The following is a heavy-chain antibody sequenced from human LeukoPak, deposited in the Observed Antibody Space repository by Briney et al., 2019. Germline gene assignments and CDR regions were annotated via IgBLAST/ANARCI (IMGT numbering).Heavy chain of an antibody. CDR3: ARGHGDYFYYMDV. CDR2: VYYSGST. J-gene: IGHJ6*03. CDR1: GGSIRSYY. V-gene: IGHV4-59*01. D-gene: IGHD2-8*01. Sequence: SETLSLTCTVSGGSIRSYYWSWIRQPPGKGLEWIGYVYYSGSTDYNPSHKSRVNMSVDMSKKHFSLNLSSVTAADTAVYYCARGHGDYFYYMDVWGKGTTVTISS.